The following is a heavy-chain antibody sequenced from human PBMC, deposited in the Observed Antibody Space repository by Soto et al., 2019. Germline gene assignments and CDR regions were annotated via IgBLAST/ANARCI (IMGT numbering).Heavy chain of an antibody. V-gene: IGHV1-69*13. CDR2: IIPIFGTA. Sequence: GASVKVSCKASGGTFSSYAISWVRQAPGQGLEWMGGIIPIFGTANYAQKFQGRVTITADESTSTAYMELSSLRSEDTAVYYCARDRGLGSGSYYYYYGMDVWGQGTTVTVSS. CDR3: ARDRGLGSGSYYYYYGMDV. CDR1: GGTFSSYA. J-gene: IGHJ6*02. D-gene: IGHD3-10*01.